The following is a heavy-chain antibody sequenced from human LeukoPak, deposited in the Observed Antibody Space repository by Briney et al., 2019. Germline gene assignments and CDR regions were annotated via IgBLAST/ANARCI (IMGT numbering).Heavy chain of an antibody. CDR2: ISSSSSYI. CDR1: GFTFSSYS. D-gene: IGHD5-24*01. CDR3: ARDGQFYGMDV. J-gene: IGHJ6*02. V-gene: IGHV3-21*01. Sequence: GGSLRLSCAASGFTFSSYSMNWVRQAPGKGLEWVSSISSSSSYIYYADSVKGRFTISRDRAKNSLYLQMNSLRVEDTAVYYCARDGQFYGMDVWGQGTSVIVSS.